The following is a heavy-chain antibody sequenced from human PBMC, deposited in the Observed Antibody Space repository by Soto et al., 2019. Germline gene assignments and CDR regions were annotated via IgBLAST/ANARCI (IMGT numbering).Heavy chain of an antibody. CDR3: ARDSAYYYGSGSYWYYCGMDV. J-gene: IGHJ6*02. CDR2: IIPIFGTA. CDR1: GGTFSSYA. Sequence: QVQLVQSGAEVKKPGSSVKVSCKASGGTFSSYAISWVRQAPGQGLEWMGGIIPIFGTANYAQKFQGRVTITADESTSTAYMELSSLRSEDTAVYYCARDSAYYYGSGSYWYYCGMDVWGQGTTVTVSS. V-gene: IGHV1-69*01. D-gene: IGHD3-10*01.